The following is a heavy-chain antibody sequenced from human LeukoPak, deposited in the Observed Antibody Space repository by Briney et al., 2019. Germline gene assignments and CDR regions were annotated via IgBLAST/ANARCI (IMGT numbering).Heavy chain of an antibody. CDR3: AKSVVVAAYYYFDS. CDR1: GFTFSSYA. Sequence: GGSLTLACAASGFTFSSYAISWVRQAPRKGLEWVASISGGGGSTYYADSVKGRFTISRDNSKNTLYLQMNSLRAEDTAVYYCAKSVVVAAYYYFDSWGQGTLVTVSS. CDR2: ISGGGGST. D-gene: IGHD2-15*01. J-gene: IGHJ4*02. V-gene: IGHV3-23*01.